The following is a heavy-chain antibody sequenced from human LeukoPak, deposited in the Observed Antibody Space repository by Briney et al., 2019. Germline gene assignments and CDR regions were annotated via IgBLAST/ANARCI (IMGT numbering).Heavy chain of an antibody. V-gene: IGHV3-21*01. CDR1: GFTFSSYR. D-gene: IGHD2-2*01. CDR3: ARVCVVPPAMDY. J-gene: IGHJ4*02. CDR2: ISSSSSYI. Sequence: PGGSLRLSCAASGFTFSSYRMNWVRQAPGKGLEWVSSISSSSSYIYYADSVKGRFTISRDNAKNSLYLQMDSLRAEDTAVYYCARVCVVPPAMDYWGQGTLVTVSS.